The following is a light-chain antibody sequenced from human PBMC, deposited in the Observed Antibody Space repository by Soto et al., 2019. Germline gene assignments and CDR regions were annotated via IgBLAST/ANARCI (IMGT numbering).Light chain of an antibody. J-gene: IGKJ4*01. Sequence: DIQMTQSPSSLSASVGDRVTITCRAGQYIGRYLNWYQQKPGKAPKLLIYAASSLHSRVPSRFSGSGSGTDFTLTISSLQPEDFATYSCQQTYRTPLTFGGGTKVDIK. V-gene: IGKV1-39*01. CDR2: AAS. CDR3: QQTYRTPLT. CDR1: QYIGRY.